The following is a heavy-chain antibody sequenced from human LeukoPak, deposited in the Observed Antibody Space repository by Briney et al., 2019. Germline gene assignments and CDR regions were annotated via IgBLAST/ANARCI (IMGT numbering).Heavy chain of an antibody. CDR1: GFTFSNAW. J-gene: IGHJ4*02. CDR2: IKSKTDGGTT. Sequence: GGSLRLSCAASGFTFSNAWMSWVRQAPGKGLEWVGRIKSKTDGGTTDYAAPVKGRFTISRDDSKNTLYLQMNSLKTEDTAVYYCTTDMYYDFEPDYWGQGTLVTVSS. V-gene: IGHV3-15*01. D-gene: IGHD3-3*01. CDR3: TTDMYYDFEPDY.